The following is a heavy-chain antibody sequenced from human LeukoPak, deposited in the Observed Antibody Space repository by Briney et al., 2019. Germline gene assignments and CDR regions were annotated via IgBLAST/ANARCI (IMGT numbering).Heavy chain of an antibody. CDR1: GFTFSSCW. Sequence: GGSLRLSCAASGFTFSSCWMHWVRQTPGKGLVWASRINNDGSGTSYADSVKDRFTISRDNAKNILFLQMNSLRAEDTAVYYCVRGGGCSGSPMRYGTDVWGQGTTVTVSS. CDR2: INNDGSGT. J-gene: IGHJ6*02. CDR3: VRGGGCSGSPMRYGTDV. V-gene: IGHV3-74*01. D-gene: IGHD6-19*01.